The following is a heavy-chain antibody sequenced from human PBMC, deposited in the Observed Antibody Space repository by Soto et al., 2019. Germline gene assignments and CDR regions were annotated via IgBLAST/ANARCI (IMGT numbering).Heavy chain of an antibody. D-gene: IGHD2-21*01. CDR1: GGSISSGGYY. J-gene: IGHJ6*02. V-gene: IGHV4-31*03. CDR2: IYYSGST. Sequence: QVQLQESGPGLVKPSQTLSLTCTVSGGSISSGGYYWSWIRQHPGKGLEWIGYIYYSGSTYYNPTLKSGITISVDTSKSQVSLKLSSATAAATVVYYCARVCGGAFHYGMDVWGQGTTGSVSS. CDR3: ARVCGGAFHYGMDV.